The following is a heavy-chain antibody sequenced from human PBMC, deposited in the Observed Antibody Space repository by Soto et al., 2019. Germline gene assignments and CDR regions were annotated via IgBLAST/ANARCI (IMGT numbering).Heavy chain of an antibody. J-gene: IGHJ5*02. CDR2: IYYSWST. CDR1: VGSVSNGNYY. V-gene: IGHV4-61*01. CDR3: ARMPGETHMINWLDP. Sequence: PSETLSLTCTVFVGSVSNGNYYCSWIRQPPGKGLEWIGYIYYSWSTNYNPSLKSRVSISLDTSKNQFSLRLTSVTAAYTAVYYCARMPGETHMINWLDPWGQGTMVTVSS. D-gene: IGHD3-16*01.